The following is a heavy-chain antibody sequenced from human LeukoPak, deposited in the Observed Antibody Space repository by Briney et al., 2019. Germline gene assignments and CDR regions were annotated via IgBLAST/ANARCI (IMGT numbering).Heavy chain of an antibody. D-gene: IGHD3-22*01. Sequence: EASVMVSCMASGYTFTSYDINWVRQATRQGLEWMGWMNPNSGNTGYAQKFQGRVTMTRNTSISTAYMELSSLRSEDTAVYYCARVYYDSSGYYYLHDAFDIWGQGTMVTVSS. J-gene: IGHJ3*02. V-gene: IGHV1-8*01. CDR2: MNPNSGNT. CDR1: GYTFTSYD. CDR3: ARVYYDSSGYYYLHDAFDI.